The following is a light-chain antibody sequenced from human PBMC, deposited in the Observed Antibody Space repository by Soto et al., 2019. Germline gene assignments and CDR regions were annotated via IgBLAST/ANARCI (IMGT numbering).Light chain of an antibody. CDR3: QQRHNWPIT. CDR1: QSIGTY. Sequence: ETVLTQSPATQSLSPGERATLAVMASQSIGTYLAWYQQKLGQSPRLLIYGASNRATGIPARFSGSGSGTDFTLTISSLDPEDFAVYYCQQRHNWPITLGQGTRLEIK. V-gene: IGKV3-11*01. J-gene: IGKJ5*01. CDR2: GAS.